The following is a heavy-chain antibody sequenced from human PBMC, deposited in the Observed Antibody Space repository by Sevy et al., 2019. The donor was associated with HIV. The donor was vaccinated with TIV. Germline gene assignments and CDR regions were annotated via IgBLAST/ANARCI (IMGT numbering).Heavy chain of an antibody. V-gene: IGHV3-21*01. D-gene: IGHD6-6*01. Sequence: GGSLRLSCAASGFTFSSYSMNWVRQAPGKGLEWVSSISSSSSYIYYADSVKGRFTISRDNAKNSLYLQMNSLRAEDTAVYYCARDHSIAARQDYYYYYGMDVWGQGTTFTVSS. CDR3: ARDHSIAARQDYYYYYGMDV. CDR1: GFTFSSYS. J-gene: IGHJ6*02. CDR2: ISSSSSYI.